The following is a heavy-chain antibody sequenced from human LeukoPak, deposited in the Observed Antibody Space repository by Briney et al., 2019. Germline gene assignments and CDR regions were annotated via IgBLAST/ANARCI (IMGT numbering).Heavy chain of an antibody. V-gene: IGHV1-69*04. Sequence: SVKVSCKASGGTFSSYAISWVRQAPGQGLEWMGRIIPILGIANYAQKFQGRVTITADKSTSTAYMELSSLRSEDTAVYYCARGYYYDSSGYYSGGAFDIWGQGTMVTVSS. CDR1: GGTFSSYA. CDR3: ARGYYYDSSGYYSGGAFDI. J-gene: IGHJ3*02. CDR2: IIPILGIA. D-gene: IGHD3-22*01.